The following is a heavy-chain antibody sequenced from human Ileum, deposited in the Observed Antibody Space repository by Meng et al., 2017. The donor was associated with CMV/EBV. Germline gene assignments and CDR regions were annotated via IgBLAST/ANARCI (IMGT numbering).Heavy chain of an antibody. CDR2: ISSGGSTK. J-gene: IGHJ4*02. V-gene: IGHV3-48*03. Sequence: GGSLRLSCVASGFTLSNYEMTWVRQAPGKGLDWVSHISSGGSTKYYADSVKGRFTISRDNAKNSLYLQMNSLRAEDTAVYYCATVVVAASDYWGQGTLVTVSS. D-gene: IGHD2-15*01. CDR3: ATVVVAASDY. CDR1: GFTLSNYE.